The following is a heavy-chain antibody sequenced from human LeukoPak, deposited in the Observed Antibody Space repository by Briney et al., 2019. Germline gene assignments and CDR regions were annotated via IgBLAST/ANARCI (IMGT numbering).Heavy chain of an antibody. CDR3: AREGYSYGFATDY. D-gene: IGHD5-18*01. CDR2: ISYDGSNK. CDR1: GFSVRSDH. Sequence: GGSLRLSCAASGFSVRSDHMNWVRQAPGKGLEWVAVISYDGSNKYYADSVKGRFTISRDNSKNTLYLQMNSLRAEDTAVYYCAREGYSYGFATDYWGQGTLVTVSS. V-gene: IGHV3-30-3*01. J-gene: IGHJ4*02.